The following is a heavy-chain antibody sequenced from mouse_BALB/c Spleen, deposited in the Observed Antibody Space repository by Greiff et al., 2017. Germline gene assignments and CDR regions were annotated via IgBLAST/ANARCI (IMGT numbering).Heavy chain of an antibody. Sequence: QVQLQQPGADLVKPGASVKLSCKASGYTFTSYWMHWVKQRPGQGLEWIGEINPSNGRTNYNEKFKSKATLTVDKSSSTAYMQLSSLTSEDSAVYYCARGFPVSTTDWGQGTTLTVAS. CDR2: INPSNGRT. D-gene: IGHD1-1*01. CDR3: ARGFPVSTTD. CDR1: GYTFTSYW. V-gene: IGHV1S81*02. J-gene: IGHJ2*01.